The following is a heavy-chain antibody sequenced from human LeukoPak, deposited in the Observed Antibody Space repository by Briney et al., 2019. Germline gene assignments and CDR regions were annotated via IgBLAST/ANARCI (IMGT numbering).Heavy chain of an antibody. CDR1: GGSISGYY. D-gene: IGHD1-26*01. V-gene: IGHV4-4*07. CDR3: ARVTKYSGSYYSFYYYGMDV. CDR2: IYTSGTT. Sequence: SETLSLTCIVSGGSISGYYCNWIRQPAGKGLEWIGRIYTSGTTNYNPSLKSRVTMSVDTSKNQFSLKLSSVTAADTAVYYCARVTKYSGSYYSFYYYGMDVWGHGTTVTVSS. J-gene: IGHJ6*02.